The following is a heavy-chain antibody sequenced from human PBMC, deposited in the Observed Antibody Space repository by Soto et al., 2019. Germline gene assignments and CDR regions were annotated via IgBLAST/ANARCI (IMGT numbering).Heavy chain of an antibody. CDR2: IYYSGST. V-gene: IGHV4-59*01. D-gene: IGHD4-4*01. CDR1: GGSISTYY. CDR3: ARGRYSNGWFDP. Sequence: QVQLQESGPGLVKPWETLSLTCTVSGGSISTYYWSWIRQPPGKGLEWIGYIYYSGSTDYNPSLKSRVTISVDTSKNQFSLKLSSVTAADTAVYYCARGRYSNGWFDPWGQGTLVTVSS. J-gene: IGHJ5*02.